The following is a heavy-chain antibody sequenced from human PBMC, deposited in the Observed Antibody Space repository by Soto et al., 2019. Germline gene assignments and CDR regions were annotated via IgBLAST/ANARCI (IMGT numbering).Heavy chain of an antibody. D-gene: IGHD3-22*01. Sequence: QVLLQESGPGLLKPSQTLSLTCTVSGGSISSGGYYWSWIRQHPGKGLEWIGYIYYSGSTYYNPSLKSRVTLSVDTSKNQFSLKLSSVTAADTAVYYCAREISYYDSSGYYYVYFDYWGQGTLVTVSS. CDR3: AREISYYDSSGYYYVYFDY. V-gene: IGHV4-31*03. CDR1: GGSISSGGYY. CDR2: IYYSGST. J-gene: IGHJ4*02.